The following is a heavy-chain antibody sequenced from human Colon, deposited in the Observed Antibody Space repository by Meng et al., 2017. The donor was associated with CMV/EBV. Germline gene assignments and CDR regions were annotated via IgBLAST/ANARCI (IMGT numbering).Heavy chain of an antibody. CDR3: ARGQFLHYFDD. V-gene: IGHV3-23*01. CDR1: GVTFSDSG. CDR2: ISSRGDKR. D-gene: IGHD2/OR15-2a*01. J-gene: IGHJ4*02. Sequence: GESLKISCVVSGVTFSDSGMSWVRQAPGKGLEWVAAISSRGDKRDYADSVKGRFTISRDNFRNTVILQMSSMKVEDTAVYYCARGQFLHYFDDWGRGTLVTVSS.